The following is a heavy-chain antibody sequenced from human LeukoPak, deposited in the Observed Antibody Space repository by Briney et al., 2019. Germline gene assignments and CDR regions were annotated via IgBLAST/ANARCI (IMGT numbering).Heavy chain of an antibody. Sequence: GGSLRLSCAASGFTFSSYSLNWGRQAPGKGLEWVSFISGSNNYIYYADSVKGRFTISRDNAKDSLYLQMNSLRAEDTAVYYCARVSLGLADYWGQGTLVTVSS. CDR2: ISGSNNYI. CDR3: ARVSLGLADY. J-gene: IGHJ4*02. V-gene: IGHV3-21*01. CDR1: GFTFSSYS.